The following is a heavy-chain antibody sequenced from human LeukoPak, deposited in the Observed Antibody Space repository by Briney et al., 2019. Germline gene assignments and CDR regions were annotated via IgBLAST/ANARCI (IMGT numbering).Heavy chain of an antibody. CDR3: AKDNAIFGVPAGY. D-gene: IGHD3-3*01. Sequence: GGSLRLPCAASGFTFSSYAMSWVRQAPGKGLEWVSAISGSGGSTYYADSVKGRFTISRDNSKNTLYLQMNSLRAEDTAVYYCAKDNAIFGVPAGYWGQGTLVTVSS. CDR1: GFTFSSYA. V-gene: IGHV3-23*01. J-gene: IGHJ4*02. CDR2: ISGSGGST.